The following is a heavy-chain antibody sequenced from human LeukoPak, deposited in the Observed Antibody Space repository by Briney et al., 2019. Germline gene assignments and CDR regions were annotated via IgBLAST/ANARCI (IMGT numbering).Heavy chain of an antibody. CDR3: ARQWFGDLSRGFDI. V-gene: IGHV5-51*01. CDR2: IYPGDPDT. Sequence: GGPLKLYCKGSGYSYTNYWIGWVRQMPGKGLEWMGIIYPGDPDTTYRPSFQGQDTISPDKSISTAYLQWSSLKASDTAMYYCARQWFGDLSRGFDIWGQGTMVTVSS. D-gene: IGHD3-10*01. J-gene: IGHJ3*02. CDR1: GYSYTNYW.